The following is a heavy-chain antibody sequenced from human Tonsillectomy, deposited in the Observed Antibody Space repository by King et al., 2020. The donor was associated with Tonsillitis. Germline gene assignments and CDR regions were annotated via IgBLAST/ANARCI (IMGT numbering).Heavy chain of an antibody. CDR3: ALSVVDYYDSSGYYYSFAFDI. CDR2: IYWNDDK. J-gene: IGHJ3*02. D-gene: IGHD3-22*01. CDR1: GFSLSNSGVG. V-gene: IGHV2-5*01. Sequence: TLKESGPTLEKPTQTLTLTCTFSGFSLSNSGVGVGWIRQPPGKALEGLEHIYWNDDKRYRPSLKSRLTITKDTYKNQVVLTMTNMDPVDTATYYCALSVVDYYDSSGYYYSFAFDIWGQGTIVTVSS.